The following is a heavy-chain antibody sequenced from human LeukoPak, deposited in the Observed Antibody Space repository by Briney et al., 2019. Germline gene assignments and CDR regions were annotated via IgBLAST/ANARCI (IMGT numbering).Heavy chain of an antibody. J-gene: IGHJ4*02. V-gene: IGHV1-46*01. CDR1: GYSFTNYY. CDR3: ARDERDVVVVPGAMPY. CDR2: ISPNGGST. D-gene: IGHD2-2*01. Sequence: GASVKVSCKASGYSFTNYYMHWVRQAPGQGLEWMGIISPNGGSTTNAQKFQGRVTMTRDTSTTTAYMELSSLRSDDTAMYYCARDERDVVVVPGAMPYWGQGTLVTVSS.